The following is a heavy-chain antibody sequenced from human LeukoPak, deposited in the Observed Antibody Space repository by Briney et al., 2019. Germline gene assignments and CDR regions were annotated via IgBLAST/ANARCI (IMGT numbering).Heavy chain of an antibody. V-gene: IGHV3-66*01. D-gene: IGHD3-10*01. Sequence: GGSLRLSCAASGFTVSSNYISWVRQAPGKGLVWVSIIYRGGNTYYADSVKDRFTISRDNSKNTLYLQMNSLRSEDMAVYYCARLWFGELTFDYWGQGTLVTVSS. CDR3: ARLWFGELTFDY. CDR1: GFTVSSNY. CDR2: IYRGGNT. J-gene: IGHJ4*02.